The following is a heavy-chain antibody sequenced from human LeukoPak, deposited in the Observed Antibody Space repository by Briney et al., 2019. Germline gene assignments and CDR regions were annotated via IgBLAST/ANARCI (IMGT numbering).Heavy chain of an antibody. Sequence: SETLSLTCAVYGGSFSGYYWSWIRQPPGKGLEWIGEINHSGSTNYNPSLKSRVTISVDTSKNQFSLKLSSVTAADTAVYYCARGRWLRYSSSWYQVGRLNWFDPWGQGTLVTVSS. CDR1: GGSFSGYY. D-gene: IGHD6-13*01. CDR2: INHSGST. CDR3: ARGRWLRYSSSWYQVGRLNWFDP. J-gene: IGHJ5*02. V-gene: IGHV4-34*01.